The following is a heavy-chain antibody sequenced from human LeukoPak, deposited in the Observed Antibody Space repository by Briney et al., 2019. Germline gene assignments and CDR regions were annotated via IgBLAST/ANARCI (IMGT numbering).Heavy chain of an antibody. Sequence: PGGSLRLSCEASGFTFSGYDMHWVRQATGKGLEWVSAIGTTGDKYYSDSVRGRFTISRRNAKNSLDLQMNSMRAGDTAVYYCARSPSYSSSWDALDSWGQGTLVTVSS. CDR2: IGTTGDK. D-gene: IGHD6-13*01. CDR1: GFTFSGYD. CDR3: ARSPSYSSSWDALDS. V-gene: IGHV3-13*01. J-gene: IGHJ4*02.